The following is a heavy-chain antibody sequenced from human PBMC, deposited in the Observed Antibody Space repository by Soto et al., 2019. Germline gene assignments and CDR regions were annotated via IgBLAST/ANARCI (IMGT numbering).Heavy chain of an antibody. D-gene: IGHD1-7*01. CDR1: GGSVSSGSYY. CDR3: AGGENYDPQFDY. Sequence: SETLSLTCTVSGGSVSSGSYYWSWIRQPPGKGLEWIGYIYYSGSTNYNPSLKSRVTISVDTSKNQFSLKLSSVTAADTAVYYCAGGENYDPQFDYWGQGTLVTVSS. CDR2: IYYSGST. J-gene: IGHJ4*02. V-gene: IGHV4-61*01.